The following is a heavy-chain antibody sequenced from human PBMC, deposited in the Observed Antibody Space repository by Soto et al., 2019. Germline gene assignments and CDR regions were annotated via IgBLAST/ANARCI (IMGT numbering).Heavy chain of an antibody. Sequence: QVQLVQSGAEGKKPGSSVKVSCKASGGTFSSYAISWVRQAPGQGLEWMGGIMPIFGTADYAQKFQGRVTITADESTSTAYMELSSLRSEDTAVYYCASHSSLRGYCISTSCYGYYYGMDVWGQGTTVTVSS. V-gene: IGHV1-69*12. J-gene: IGHJ6*02. D-gene: IGHD2-2*01. CDR2: IMPIFGTA. CDR3: ASHSSLRGYCISTSCYGYYYGMDV. CDR1: GGTFSSYA.